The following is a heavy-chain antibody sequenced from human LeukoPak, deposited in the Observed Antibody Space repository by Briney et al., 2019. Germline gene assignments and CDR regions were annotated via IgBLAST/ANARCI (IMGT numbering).Heavy chain of an antibody. CDR2: ISGSGGST. CDR3: ARRVGSYSYDY. V-gene: IGHV3-64*01. D-gene: IGHD1-26*01. CDR1: GFTFSSYG. Sequence: GGTLRLSCAASGFTFSSYGMSWVRQAPGKGLEFVSAISGSGGSTYYANSVKGRFTISRDNSKNTLYLQMGSLRGEDMAVYYCARRVGSYSYDYWGQGTLVAVSS. J-gene: IGHJ4*02.